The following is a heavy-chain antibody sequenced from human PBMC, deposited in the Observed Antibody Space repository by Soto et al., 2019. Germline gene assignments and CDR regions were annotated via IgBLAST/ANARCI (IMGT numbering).Heavy chain of an antibody. CDR1: GGTFSSYT. J-gene: IGHJ6*02. CDR3: ARAVAGGVYYYYGMDV. CDR2: IIPILGIA. Sequence: SVKVSCKASGGTFSSYTISWVRQAPGQGLEWMGRIIPILGIANYAQKFQGRVTITADKSTSTAYMELSSLRSEDTAVYYCARAVAGGVYYYYGMDVWGQGTTVTVSS. V-gene: IGHV1-69*02. D-gene: IGHD6-19*01.